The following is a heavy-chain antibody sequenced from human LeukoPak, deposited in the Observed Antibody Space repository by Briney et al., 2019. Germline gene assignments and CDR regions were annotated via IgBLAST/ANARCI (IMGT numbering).Heavy chain of an antibody. J-gene: IGHJ3*02. CDR3: AKDMISANGEYDAFDI. CDR2: ISWNSGSI. Sequence: GGSLRLSCAASGFTFDDYAMHWVRQAPGKGLEWVSGISWNSGSIGYADSVKGRFTISRDNAKNTLYLQMNSLRAEDTAIYYCAKDMISANGEYDAFDIWGQGTMVTVSS. CDR1: GFTFDDYA. D-gene: IGHD3-10*01. V-gene: IGHV3-9*01.